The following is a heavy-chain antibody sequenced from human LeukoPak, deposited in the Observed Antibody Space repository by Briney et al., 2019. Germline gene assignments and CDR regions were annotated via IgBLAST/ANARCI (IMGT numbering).Heavy chain of an antibody. D-gene: IGHD3-9*01. Sequence: GGSLRLSCAASGFTFSSYSMNWVRQAPGKGLEWVSSISSSSSYIYYADSVKGRFTISRDNAKNSLYLQMNSLRAEDTAVYYCARGGETNGVYDILTASWFDPWGQGTLVTVSS. J-gene: IGHJ5*02. CDR1: GFTFSSYS. CDR3: ARGGETNGVYDILTASWFDP. CDR2: ISSSSSYI. V-gene: IGHV3-21*04.